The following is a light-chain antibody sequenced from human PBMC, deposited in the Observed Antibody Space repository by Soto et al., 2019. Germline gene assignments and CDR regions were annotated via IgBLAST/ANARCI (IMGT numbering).Light chain of an antibody. CDR1: QSVSSY. J-gene: IGKJ1*01. Sequence: EIVLTQSPATLSLSPGXRATLSCRASQSVSSYLAWYQQKPGQAPRLLIYDASNRATGIPARFSGSGSGTDFTLTISSLEPEDFAVYYCQQSSNWPRTFGQGTKVDTK. V-gene: IGKV3-11*01. CDR2: DAS. CDR3: QQSSNWPRT.